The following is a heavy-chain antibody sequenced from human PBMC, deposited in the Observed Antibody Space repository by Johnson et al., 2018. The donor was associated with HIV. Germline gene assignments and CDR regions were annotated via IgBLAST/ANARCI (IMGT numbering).Heavy chain of an antibody. CDR1: GFTFSSYA. CDR2: ISYDGSNK. V-gene: IGHV3-30-3*01. CDR3: ARDATYYYGSGSYYNPSDAFDI. D-gene: IGHD3-10*01. J-gene: IGHJ3*02. Sequence: QVQLVESGGGVVQPGRSLRLSCAASGFTFSSYAMHWVRQAPGKGLEWVAVISYDGSNKYYADSVKGRFTISRDNSKNTLYLQMNSLRAEDTAVYHCARDATYYYGSGSYYNPSDAFDIWGQGTMVTVSS.